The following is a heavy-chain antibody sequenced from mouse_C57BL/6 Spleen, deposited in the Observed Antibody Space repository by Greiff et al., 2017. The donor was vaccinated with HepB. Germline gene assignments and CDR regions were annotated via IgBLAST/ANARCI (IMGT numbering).Heavy chain of an antibody. J-gene: IGHJ2*01. CDR3: ARDGDYTRYDFDY. CDR2: ISSGGSYT. V-gene: IGHV5-6*01. CDR1: GFTFSSYG. Sequence: EVQLVESGGDLVKPGGSLKLSCAASGFTFSSYGMSWVRQTPDKRLEWVATISSGGSYTYYPDSVKGRCTISRDNAKKTLYLQMSSLKSEDTARYYCARDGDYTRYDFDYWGQGTTRTVSS. D-gene: IGHD2-13*01.